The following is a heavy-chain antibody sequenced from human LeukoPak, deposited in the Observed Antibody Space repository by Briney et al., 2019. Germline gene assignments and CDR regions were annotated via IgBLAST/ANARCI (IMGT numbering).Heavy chain of an antibody. CDR2: INTDGSST. D-gene: IGHD3-3*01. CDR3: ARDVYDFWSGYPAFDY. CDR1: GFTFSSYG. J-gene: IGHJ4*02. V-gene: IGHV3-74*01. Sequence: GGSLRLSCAASGFTFSSYGMHWVRQAPGKGLVWVSRINTDGSSTSYADSVKGRFTISRDNAKNTLYLQMNSLRAEDTAVYYCARDVYDFWSGYPAFDYWGQGTLVTVSS.